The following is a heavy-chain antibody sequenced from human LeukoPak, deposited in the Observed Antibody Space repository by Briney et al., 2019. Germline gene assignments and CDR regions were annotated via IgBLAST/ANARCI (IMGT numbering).Heavy chain of an antibody. D-gene: IGHD3-10*01. J-gene: IGHJ4*02. Sequence: GGSLRLSCAASGFTFSSYEMNWVRQAPGKGLEWVSYISSSGSTIYYADSVKGRFTISRDNAKNSLYLQLNSPRAEDTAVYYCARGGRLTMLRGVISYWGQGTLVTVSS. V-gene: IGHV3-48*03. CDR3: ARGGRLTMLRGVISY. CDR1: GFTFSSYE. CDR2: ISSSGSTI.